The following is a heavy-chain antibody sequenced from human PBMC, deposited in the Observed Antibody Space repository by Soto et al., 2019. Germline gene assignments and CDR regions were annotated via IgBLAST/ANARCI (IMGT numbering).Heavy chain of an antibody. CDR1: GGTFGRYA. J-gene: IGHJ4*02. CDR2: IIPIFGTA. Sequence: ASVKVSCKASGGTFGRYAISWVRQAPGQGLEWMGGIIPIFGTANHAQKFQGRVTITADESTGKGYMELSRLRSEDTAVYYCARDGGRGGSGTDWPIWGQGTLVTVSS. V-gene: IGHV1-69*13. CDR3: ARDGGRGGSGTDWPI. D-gene: IGHD2-15*01.